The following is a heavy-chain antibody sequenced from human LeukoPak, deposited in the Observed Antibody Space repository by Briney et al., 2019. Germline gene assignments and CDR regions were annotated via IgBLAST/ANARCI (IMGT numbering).Heavy chain of an antibody. Sequence: PLETLSLTCTVSGGSISSYYWSWIRQPPGKGLEWIGYINYSGSTNYNPSLKSRVTISVDTSKNQFSLKLSSVTAADTAVYYCARGDGGWYGTEDYWGLGPLVTVSS. CDR3: ARGDGGWYGTEDY. J-gene: IGHJ4*02. V-gene: IGHV4-59*01. D-gene: IGHD6-19*01. CDR2: INYSGST. CDR1: GGSISSYY.